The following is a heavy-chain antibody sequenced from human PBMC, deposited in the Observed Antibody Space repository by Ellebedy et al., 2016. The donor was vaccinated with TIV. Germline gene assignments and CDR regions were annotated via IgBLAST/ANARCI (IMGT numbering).Heavy chain of an antibody. CDR2: LSGSGVST. D-gene: IGHD6-19*01. J-gene: IGHJ4*02. CDR3: ASRPGIAVAGPGDY. CDR1: AFTFSSNA. Sequence: GGSLRLSXAASAFTFSSNAMNWVCQAPGKGLEWASGLSGSGVSTYYADSVKGRFTISRDNSKNTLYLQMNSLRAEDTAVYYCASRPGIAVAGPGDYWGQGTLVTVS. V-gene: IGHV3-23*01.